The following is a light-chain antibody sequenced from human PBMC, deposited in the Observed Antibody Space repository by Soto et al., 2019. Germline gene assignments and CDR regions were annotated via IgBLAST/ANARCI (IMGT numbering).Light chain of an antibody. CDR1: QSVSSY. V-gene: IGKV3-11*01. Sequence: EMVLTQSPATLSLSPGESATRSCRASQSVSSYLAWYQQKPGQAPRLLIYDASNRATGIPARFSGSGSGTDFTLTISSLEPEDFAVYYCQQRSNWPGLTFGGGTKVEIK. J-gene: IGKJ4*01. CDR2: DAS. CDR3: QQRSNWPGLT.